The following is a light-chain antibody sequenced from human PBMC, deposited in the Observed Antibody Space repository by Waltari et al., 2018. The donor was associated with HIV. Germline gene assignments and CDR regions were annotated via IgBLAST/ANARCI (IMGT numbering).Light chain of an antibody. CDR3: QQRSSWPLT. J-gene: IGKJ4*01. CDR1: QSVSSL. V-gene: IGKV3-11*01. Sequence: ETVLTQSPATLSLSPGERATLTCRASQSVSSLLAWYQQKPGQAPRLLIYDASNRATGTPPRFSGSGSGTDFTLSISSLEPEDFAVYYCQQRSSWPLTFGGGTKVEIK. CDR2: DAS.